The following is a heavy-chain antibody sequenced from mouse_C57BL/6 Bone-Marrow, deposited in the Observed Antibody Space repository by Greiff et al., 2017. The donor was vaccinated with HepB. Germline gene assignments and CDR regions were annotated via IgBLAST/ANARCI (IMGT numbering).Heavy chain of an antibody. CDR3: ARHDY. CDR1: GFTFSSYG. Sequence: EVQLVESGGDLVKPGGSLKLSCAASGFTFSSYGMSWVRQTPDKRLEWVATISSGGSYTYYPDSVKGRFTISRDNAKNTLYLQMSSLKSEDTAMYYSARHDYWGQGTTLTVSS. J-gene: IGHJ2*01. V-gene: IGHV5-6*01. CDR2: ISSGGSYT.